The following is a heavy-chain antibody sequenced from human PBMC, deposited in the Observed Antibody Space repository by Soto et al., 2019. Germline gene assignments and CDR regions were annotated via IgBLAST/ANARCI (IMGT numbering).Heavy chain of an antibody. V-gene: IGHV1-8*01. J-gene: IGHJ5*02. D-gene: IGHD3-16*02. CDR1: GYTFTNYE. CDR3: ARMAASVSLNWFDP. CDR2: MNPGSGNT. Sequence: QVQLVQSGAEVKKPGASVKVSCKASGYTFTNYEINWVRQATGQGLEWMGWMNPGSGNTGYAHKFQGRVTMTRNISISTAYMELSRLGSDDTAIYYCARMAASVSLNWFDPWGQGTLVNVSS.